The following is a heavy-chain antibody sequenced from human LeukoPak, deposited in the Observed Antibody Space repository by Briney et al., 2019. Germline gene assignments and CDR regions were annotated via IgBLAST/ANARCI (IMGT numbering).Heavy chain of an antibody. CDR3: ARGASSWEYTTFDV. J-gene: IGHJ3*01. D-gene: IGHD6-13*01. Sequence: GGSLRLSCAASGFKFTNYAMHWVRQAPGKGLEWVSTICGSGVTKFYADSVEGRFTISRDNSNNALFLQMNSLRAEDMAIYYCARGASSWEYTTFDVWGQGTIVTVSS. V-gene: IGHV3-23*01. CDR2: ICGSGVTK. CDR1: GFKFTNYA.